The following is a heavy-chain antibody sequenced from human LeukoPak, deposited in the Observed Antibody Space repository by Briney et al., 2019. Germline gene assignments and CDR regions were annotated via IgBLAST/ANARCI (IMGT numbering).Heavy chain of an antibody. D-gene: IGHD2/OR15-2a*01. CDR2: IYPGDSDI. CDR3: ARRSNSFFYMDV. V-gene: IGHV5-51*01. J-gene: IGHJ6*03. Sequence: GETLKISCQGSGYSFTKCWIGWVRQMPGRGLEWMGLIYPGDSDIRYSPSFEGQVNISADKSINTAYLQWSSLKASDTAIYYCARRSNSFFYMDVWGKGTTVTVSS. CDR1: GYSFTKCW.